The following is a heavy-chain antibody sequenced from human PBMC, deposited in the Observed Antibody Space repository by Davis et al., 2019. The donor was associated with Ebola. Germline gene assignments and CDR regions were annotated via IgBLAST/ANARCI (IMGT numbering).Heavy chain of an antibody. CDR2: IYYSGSS. D-gene: IGHD3-22*01. V-gene: IGHV4-31*03. CDR1: GVSINSGGYY. J-gene: IGHJ4*02. Sequence: PSETLSLTCTVSGVSINSGGYYWSWIRQHPRKALEWIGYIYYSGSSYYSPSLKSRMHISWDKAKNQFSLKVTAVTAADTAVYYCATANDYDSSGYYPASLDSWGQGTLVTVSS. CDR3: ATANDYDSSGYYPASLDS.